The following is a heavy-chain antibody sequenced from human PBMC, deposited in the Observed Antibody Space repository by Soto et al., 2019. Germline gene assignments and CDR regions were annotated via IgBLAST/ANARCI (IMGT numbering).Heavy chain of an antibody. CDR3: ARDKAVVVTATLDY. D-gene: IGHD2-21*02. CDR2: IWYDGSKV. CDR1: GFTFSGYG. Sequence: GGSLRLSCSASGFTFSGYGMHWVRQAPGKGLEWVAVIWYDGSKVNYADSVKGRFTISRDNTKKMLFLQMNSLRDEDTAAYYCARDKAVVVTATLDYWGQGTRVTVSS. V-gene: IGHV3-30*19. J-gene: IGHJ4*02.